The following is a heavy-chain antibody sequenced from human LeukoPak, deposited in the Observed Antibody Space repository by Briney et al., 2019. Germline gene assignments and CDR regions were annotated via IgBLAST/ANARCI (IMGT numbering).Heavy chain of an antibody. CDR2: FDDEGGET. D-gene: IGHD2-21*01. Sequence: ASVKVSCKVSGYTLTELSMHWGRQAPGKGLEWMGGFDDEGGETIYAQKFQGRVTMTEDTSTDTAYMELSSLRSEDTAVYYCATADFVVVIAPHAFDIWGQGTMVTVSS. CDR3: ATADFVVVIAPHAFDI. V-gene: IGHV1-24*01. CDR1: GYTLTELS. J-gene: IGHJ3*02.